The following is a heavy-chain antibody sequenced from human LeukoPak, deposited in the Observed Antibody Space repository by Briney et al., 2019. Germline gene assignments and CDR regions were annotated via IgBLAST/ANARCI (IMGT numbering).Heavy chain of an antibody. D-gene: IGHD3-22*01. CDR1: GGSISSYY. V-gene: IGHV4-59*01. Sequence: SETLSLTCTVSGGSISSYYWSWTRQPPGKGLEWIGYIYYSGSTNYNPSLKSRVTISVDTSKNQFSLKLSSVTAADTAVYYCALAYYYDSSGYYYDYYYYMDVWGKGTTVTVPS. J-gene: IGHJ6*03. CDR2: IYYSGST. CDR3: ALAYYYDSSGYYYDYYYYMDV.